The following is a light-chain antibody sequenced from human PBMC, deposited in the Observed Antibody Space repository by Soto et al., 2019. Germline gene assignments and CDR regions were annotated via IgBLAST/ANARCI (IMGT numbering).Light chain of an antibody. CDR2: EVS. CDR3: SSYAGSNNLGV. CDR1: SSDVGGYNY. V-gene: IGLV2-8*01. Sequence: QSALTQPPSASGSPGQSVTISCTGTSSDVGGYNYVSWYQQHPGKAPKLMISEVSKRPSGVPDRFSGSKSGNTASLTVSGLQAEDEADYYCSSYAGSNNLGVFGTGTELTVL. J-gene: IGLJ1*01.